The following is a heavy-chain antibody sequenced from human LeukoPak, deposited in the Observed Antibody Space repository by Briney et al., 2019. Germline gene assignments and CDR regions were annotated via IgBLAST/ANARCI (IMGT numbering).Heavy chain of an antibody. CDR1: GGSISSYY. J-gene: IGHJ4*02. Sequence: SETLSLTCTVSGGSISSYYWSWIRQPPGKGLEWIGYIYYSGSTNYNPSPKSRVTISVDTSKNQFSLKLSSVTAADTAVYYCARRTSSGWYLFDYWGQGTLVTVSS. CDR3: ARRTSSGWYLFDY. V-gene: IGHV4-59*08. D-gene: IGHD6-19*01. CDR2: IYYSGST.